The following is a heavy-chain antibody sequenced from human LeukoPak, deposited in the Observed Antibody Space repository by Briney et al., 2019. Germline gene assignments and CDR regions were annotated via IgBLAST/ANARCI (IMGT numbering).Heavy chain of an antibody. V-gene: IGHV1-69*04. CDR3: ARVRGARGGYCSSTSCYGGGGWFDP. CDR1: EGTFSSYA. J-gene: IGHJ5*02. D-gene: IGHD2-2*01. Sequence: SVKVSCKASEGTFSSYAISWVRQAPGQGLEWMGRIIPILGIANYAQKFQGRVTITADKSTSTAYMELSSLRSEDTAVYYCARVRGARGGYCSSTSCYGGGGWFDPWGQGTLVTVSS. CDR2: IIPILGIA.